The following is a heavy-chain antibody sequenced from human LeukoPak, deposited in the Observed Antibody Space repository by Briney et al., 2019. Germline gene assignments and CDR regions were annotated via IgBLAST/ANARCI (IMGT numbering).Heavy chain of an antibody. CDR2: ISYDGSNK. J-gene: IGHJ4*02. CDR1: GFTFSRYG. D-gene: IGHD2/OR15-2a*01. CDR3: AKGDGSSTRRKPDY. V-gene: IGHV3-30*18. Sequence: PGGSLRLSCAASGFTFSRYGMHWVRQAPGKGLEWVAVISYDGSNKYYADSVKGRFTISRDNSKNTLYLQMNSLRAEDTAVYYCAKGDGSSTRRKPDYWGQGTLVTVSS.